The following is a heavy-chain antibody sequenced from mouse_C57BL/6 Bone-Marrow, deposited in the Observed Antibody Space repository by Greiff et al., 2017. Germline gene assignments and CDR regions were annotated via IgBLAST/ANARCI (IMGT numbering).Heavy chain of an antibody. CDR1: GYTFTSYD. CDR3: ARRRNYFFFAY. D-gene: IGHD2-1*01. V-gene: IGHV1-85*01. J-gene: IGHJ3*01. Sequence: QVQLQQSGPELVKPGASVKLSCKASGYTFTSYDINWVKQRPGQGLEWIGWIYPRDGSTKYNEKFKGKATLTVDTSSSTAYMELHSLTSEDSAVYFCARRRNYFFFAYWGQGTLVTVSA. CDR2: IYPRDGST.